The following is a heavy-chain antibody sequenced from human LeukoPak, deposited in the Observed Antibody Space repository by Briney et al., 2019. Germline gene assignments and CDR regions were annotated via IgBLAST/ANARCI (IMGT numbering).Heavy chain of an antibody. V-gene: IGHV3-23*01. CDR3: ARRAVKWRASGGYHDC. CDR2: ISDSGGST. CDR1: GFTFSKYP. Sequence: GGSLRLSCAASGFTFSKYPMSWRRQAAGKGLEWVSTISDSGGSTYYAGSVKGRFTISRDGSENTLYLQMHSLRTAAADVFSCARRAVKWRASGGYHDCWGQGTLVTVSS. J-gene: IGHJ4*02. D-gene: IGHD2-2*01.